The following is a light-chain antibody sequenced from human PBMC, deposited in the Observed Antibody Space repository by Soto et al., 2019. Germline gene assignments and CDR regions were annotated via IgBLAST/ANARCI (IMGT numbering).Light chain of an antibody. CDR1: QNVGSN. Sequence: IVITQSPSTLSVSPAERITMSCRASQNVGSNLAWYQQTPGQAPSLLIYTTSSRAAGVPARFSGSGSGTEFTLTIDSLQSEDFVLYYCQQYNSWPRTFGQGTKVDI. CDR3: QQYNSWPRT. J-gene: IGKJ1*01. CDR2: TTS. V-gene: IGKV3-15*01.